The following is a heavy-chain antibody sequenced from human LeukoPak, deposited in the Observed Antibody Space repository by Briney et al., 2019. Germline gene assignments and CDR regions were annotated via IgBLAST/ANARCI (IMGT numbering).Heavy chain of an antibody. CDR3: ARDLGVAGTAFDY. D-gene: IGHD6-19*01. CDR1: GFTFSSYS. CDR2: ITSSSSYI. Sequence: GGSLRLSCAASGFTFSSYSMTWVRQAPGKGLEWVSLITSSSSYISYAASVKGRFTISRDNAKNSLYLQMNSLRAEDTAVYYCARDLGVAGTAFDYWGQGTLVAASS. V-gene: IGHV3-21*01. J-gene: IGHJ4*02.